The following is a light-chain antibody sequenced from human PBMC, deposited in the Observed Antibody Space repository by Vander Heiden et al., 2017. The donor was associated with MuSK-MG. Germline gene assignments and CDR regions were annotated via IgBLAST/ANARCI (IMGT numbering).Light chain of an antibody. J-gene: IGKJ4*02. CDR2: RAS. V-gene: IGKV3-20*01. CDR1: QTLAGDF. Sequence: EYVLTQSPGTLTLSPGESATLSCRASQTLAGDFLAWYQQKPGQAPRLLIYRASYRVTGIPDRFSGSGSGTDFTLTISSLEPEDFAVYYCQQYHMSLTFGGGTKVEVK. CDR3: QQYHMSLT.